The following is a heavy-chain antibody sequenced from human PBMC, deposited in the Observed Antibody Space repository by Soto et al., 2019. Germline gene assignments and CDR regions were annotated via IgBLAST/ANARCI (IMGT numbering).Heavy chain of an antibody. V-gene: IGHV4-30-4*01. D-gene: IGHD3-10*01. Sequence: QVQLQESGPGLVRPSQTLSLTCTVSGGSINTADYYWTWIRQSPGKGLEWIVNIYYDGSAYTTPSLNSRVSASVDTFNNRFSLNLFSVTAADTAVYYCARRLRDTSTHYYNWFDPWGQGTLVTVSS. CDR1: GGSINTADYY. CDR3: ARRLRDTSTHYYNWFDP. CDR2: IYYDGSA. J-gene: IGHJ5*02.